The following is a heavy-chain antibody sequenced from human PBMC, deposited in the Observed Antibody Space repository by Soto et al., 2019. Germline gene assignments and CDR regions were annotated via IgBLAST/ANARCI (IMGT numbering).Heavy chain of an antibody. CDR1: GGSISSSNW. Sequence: QVQLQESGPGLVKPSGTPSLTCAVSGGSISSSNWWSWVRQPPGKGLEWIGEIYHSGSTNYNPSLKSRVTISVDKSKSQFSLKLSSVTAADTAVYYCASVRGGYYYAMDVWGQGTTVTVSS. V-gene: IGHV4-4*02. CDR2: IYHSGST. J-gene: IGHJ6*02. CDR3: ASVRGGYYYAMDV. D-gene: IGHD3-10*02.